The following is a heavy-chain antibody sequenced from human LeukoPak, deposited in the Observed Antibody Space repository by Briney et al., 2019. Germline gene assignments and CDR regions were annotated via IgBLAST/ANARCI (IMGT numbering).Heavy chain of an antibody. J-gene: IGHJ4*02. CDR2: IYWDDDK. V-gene: IGHV2-5*02. Sequence: SGPTLLKPTQTLTLTCTFSGFSLSTRGVGVGWIRQPPGKALEWLSLIYWDDDKRYSPSLKSRLTITKDTSKNQVVLTMTNMDPVDTATYYCAHTLHYYGSGSYYNPTFDYWGQGTLVTVSS. CDR1: GFSLSTRGVG. D-gene: IGHD3-10*01. CDR3: AHTLHYYGSGSYYNPTFDY.